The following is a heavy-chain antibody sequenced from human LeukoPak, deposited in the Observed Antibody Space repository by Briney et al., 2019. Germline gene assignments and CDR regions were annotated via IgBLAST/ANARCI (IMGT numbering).Heavy chain of an antibody. Sequence: SQTLSLTCAVSGGSISSGGYSWSWIRQPPGKGLEWIGYIYHSGSTYYNPSLKSRVTISVDRSKNQFSLELSSVTAADTAVYYCARNNIVGAIVIGAFDIWGQGTMVTVSS. V-gene: IGHV4-30-2*01. CDR3: ARNNIVGAIVIGAFDI. CDR2: IYHSGST. CDR1: GGSISSGGYS. D-gene: IGHD1-26*01. J-gene: IGHJ3*02.